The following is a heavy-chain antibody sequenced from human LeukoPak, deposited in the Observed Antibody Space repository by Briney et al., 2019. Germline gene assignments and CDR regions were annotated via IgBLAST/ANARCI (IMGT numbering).Heavy chain of an antibody. CDR3: ARGPAASGYYDSRGRYGYFDY. Sequence: PGGSLRLSCAASGFTFSNYWMSWVRQAPGKGLEWVANMKEDRSEKYYVDSVKGRFTISRDNAKNSLYLQMNSLRAEDTAVYYCARGPAASGYYDSRGRYGYFDYWGQGTLVTVSS. CDR1: GFTFSNYW. V-gene: IGHV3-7*01. CDR2: MKEDRSEK. D-gene: IGHD3-22*01. J-gene: IGHJ4*02.